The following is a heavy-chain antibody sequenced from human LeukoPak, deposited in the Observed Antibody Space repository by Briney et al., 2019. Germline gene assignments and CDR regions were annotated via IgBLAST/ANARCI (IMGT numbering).Heavy chain of an antibody. J-gene: IGHJ4*02. V-gene: IGHV4-34*01. Sequence: SETLSLTCAVYGGSFSGYYWSWIRQPPGKGLEWIGEINHSGSTNYNPSLKSRVTISVYTSKNQFSLKLGSVTAADTAVYYCATIFGGSSRGFDYWGQGTLVTVSS. CDR2: INHSGST. CDR1: GGSFSGYY. CDR3: ATIFGGSSRGFDY. D-gene: IGHD2-15*01.